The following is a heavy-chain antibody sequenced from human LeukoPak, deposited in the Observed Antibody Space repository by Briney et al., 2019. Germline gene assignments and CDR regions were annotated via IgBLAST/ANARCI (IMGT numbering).Heavy chain of an antibody. Sequence: GGSLRLSCAASGFTFSSYSMNWVRQAPGKGLEWVSAISGSGGSTYYADSVKGRFTISRDNSKNTLYLQMNSLRAEDTAVYYCAKSHSSGWAYWGQGTLVTVSS. J-gene: IGHJ4*02. V-gene: IGHV3-23*01. CDR3: AKSHSSGWAY. CDR2: ISGSGGST. D-gene: IGHD6-19*01. CDR1: GFTFSSYS.